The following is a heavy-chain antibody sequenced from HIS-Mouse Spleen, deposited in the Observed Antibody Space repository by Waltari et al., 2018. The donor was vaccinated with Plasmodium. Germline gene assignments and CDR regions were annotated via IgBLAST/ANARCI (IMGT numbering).Heavy chain of an antibody. CDR2: IDWDDDK. J-gene: IGHJ6*02. Sequence: QVTLRESGPALVKPTQTLTLTCTFSGFSLSTSGMCLTWIRQPTGKALEWLARIDWDDDKYYSTSLKTRLTISKYTSKNQVVLTMTNMDPVDTATYYCARTTYSSSSAKYYYYGMDVWGQGTTVTVSS. CDR1: GFSLSTSGMC. V-gene: IGHV2-70*15. CDR3: ARTTYSSSSAKYYYYGMDV. D-gene: IGHD6-6*01.